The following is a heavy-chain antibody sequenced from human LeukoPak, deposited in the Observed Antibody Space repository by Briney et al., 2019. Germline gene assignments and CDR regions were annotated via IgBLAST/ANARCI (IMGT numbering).Heavy chain of an antibody. V-gene: IGHV4-34*01. CDR2: INHSGST. CDR1: GGSFSGYY. J-gene: IGHJ4*02. D-gene: IGHD2-2*02. Sequence: SETLSLTCAVYGGSFSGYYWSWIRQPPGKGLEWIGEINHSGSTNYNPSLKSRVTISVDTSKNQFSLKLSSVTAADTAVYYCARGYCSSTSCYTRGPRFFDYWGQGTLVTVSS. CDR3: ARGYCSSTSCYTRGPRFFDY.